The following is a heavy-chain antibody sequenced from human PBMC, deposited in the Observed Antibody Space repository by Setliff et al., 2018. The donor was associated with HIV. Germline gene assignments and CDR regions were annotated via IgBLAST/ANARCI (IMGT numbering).Heavy chain of an antibody. CDR2: ISGYSGNT. D-gene: IGHD6-6*01. CDR1: GYTFTNYG. Sequence: ASVKVSCKASGYTFTNYGISWVRQAPGQGLEWMGWISGYSGNTNYAQKFQGRVTMTTDTSTRTAYMELRSLRSDDTAAYYCARDSRSSIAPYNFDYWGQGTVVTVSS. J-gene: IGHJ4*02. CDR3: ARDSRSSIAPYNFDY. V-gene: IGHV1-18*01.